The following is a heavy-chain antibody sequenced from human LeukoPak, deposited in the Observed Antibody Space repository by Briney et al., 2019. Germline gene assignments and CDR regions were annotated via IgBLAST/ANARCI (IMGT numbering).Heavy chain of an antibody. CDR3: AKVTVEIVVVPAALDY. V-gene: IGHV3-30*18. D-gene: IGHD2-2*01. J-gene: IGHJ4*02. Sequence: GGSLRLSCAASGFTFSSYGMHWVRQAPGKGLEWVAVISYDGSNKYYADSVKGRFTISRDNSKNTLYLQMNSLRAEDTAVYYCAKVTVEIVVVPAALDYWGQGTLVTASS. CDR2: ISYDGSNK. CDR1: GFTFSSYG.